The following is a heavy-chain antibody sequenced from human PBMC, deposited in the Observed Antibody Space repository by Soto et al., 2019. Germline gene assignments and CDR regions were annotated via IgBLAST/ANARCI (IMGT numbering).Heavy chain of an antibody. CDR2: IYYSGST. J-gene: IGHJ4*02. V-gene: IGHV4-39*01. Sequence: PSETLSLTCTVSGGSISSSSYYWGWIRQPPGKGLEWIGSIYYSGSTYYNPSLKSRVTISVDTSKNQFSLKLSSVTAADTAVYYCARRVQGYSYGPPLFDYWGQGSLVIVSS. CDR1: GGSISSSSYY. CDR3: ARRVQGYSYGPPLFDY. D-gene: IGHD5-18*01.